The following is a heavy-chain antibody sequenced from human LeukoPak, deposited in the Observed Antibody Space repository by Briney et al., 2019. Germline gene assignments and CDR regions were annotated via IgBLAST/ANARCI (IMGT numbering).Heavy chain of an antibody. Sequence: GGSLRLSCATSEFSFSNYEMTWVRQAPGKGLDWVSHISTGGSSIYYADSVKGRFTISRDNTKNSLFLQMNSLRAEDTAVYYCARGSYHYDTSGYYRLDYWGQGTLVTVSS. D-gene: IGHD3-22*01. CDR1: EFSFSNYE. CDR3: ARGSYHYDTSGYYRLDY. CDR2: ISTGGSSI. J-gene: IGHJ4*02. V-gene: IGHV3-48*03.